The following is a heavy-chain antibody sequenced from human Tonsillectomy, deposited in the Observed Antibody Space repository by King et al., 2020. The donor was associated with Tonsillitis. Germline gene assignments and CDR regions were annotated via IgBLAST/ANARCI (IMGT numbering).Heavy chain of an antibody. CDR1: GFTFSSYG. D-gene: IGHD3-16*01. V-gene: IGHV3-33*01. CDR3: AREVWRSSSTEGAFDI. Sequence: VQLVESGGGVVQPGRSLRLSCAASGFTFSSYGRHWVRQAPGKVLEWVAVIWYDGSNKYYADSVKGRFTISRDNSKNTLYLQMNSLRAEDTAVYYCAREVWRSSSTEGAFDIWGQGTMVTVSS. CDR2: IWYDGSNK. J-gene: IGHJ3*02.